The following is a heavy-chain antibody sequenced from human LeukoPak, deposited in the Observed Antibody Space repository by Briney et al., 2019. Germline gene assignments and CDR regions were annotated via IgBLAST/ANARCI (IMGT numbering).Heavy chain of an antibody. CDR1: GGSITSGSYY. CDR3: ARDSGNFEIDY. J-gene: IGHJ4*02. CDR2: VHNSGST. Sequence: SETLSLTCAVSGGSITSGSYYWGWVRQSPEKGLEWIGGVHNSGSTYYIPSLKNRLSISVDRSKNQFSLRLTSVTAADTAIYYCARDSGNFEIDYWGQGMLVTVSS. D-gene: IGHD1-26*01. V-gene: IGHV4-39*02.